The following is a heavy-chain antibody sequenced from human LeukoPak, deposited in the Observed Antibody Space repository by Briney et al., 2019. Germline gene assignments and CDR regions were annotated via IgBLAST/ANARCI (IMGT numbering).Heavy chain of an antibody. CDR1: GFTFSDYY. CDR3: ARDRSGYYHGLDY. Sequence: AGGSLRLSCAASGFTFSDYYMTWIRQAPGKGLEWVSYIGGSGPTIYYADSVEGRFTVSRDNAKNSLHLQMNSLRAEDMAVYYCARDRSGYYHGLDYWGQGILVTVSS. V-gene: IGHV3-11*01. CDR2: IGGSGPTI. J-gene: IGHJ4*02. D-gene: IGHD3-22*01.